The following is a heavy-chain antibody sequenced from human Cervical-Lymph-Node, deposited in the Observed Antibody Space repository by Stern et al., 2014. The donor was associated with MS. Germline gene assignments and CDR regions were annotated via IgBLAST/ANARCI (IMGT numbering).Heavy chain of an antibody. CDR3: ARDYEDTSMLFDH. Sequence: VQLVESGGAVVQPGRSLRLSCAASGFTFSSYGMHWVLQAPGKGLAWVTVISYGGNHNYYAASVKGRFTISRDNSKNTLHLQMNSVTPDDTAIYYCARDYEDTSMLFDHWGQGTLVTVSS. V-gene: IGHV3-30*03. CDR1: GFTFSSYG. J-gene: IGHJ4*02. CDR2: ISYGGNHN. D-gene: IGHD2-8*01.